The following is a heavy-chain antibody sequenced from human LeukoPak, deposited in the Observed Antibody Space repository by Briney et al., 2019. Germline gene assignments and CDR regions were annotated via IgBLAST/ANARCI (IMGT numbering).Heavy chain of an antibody. CDR1: GVSNNSYY. CDR2: THPSGKT. Sequence: PSETLSLTCTVSGVSNNSYYWSWLRQPPGKGLEWIGYTHPSGKTNYSPSLKSRVTISIDTSRNQFSLKLSSVTAADTAVYYCARKAPKKGWFDPWGQGTLVTVSS. V-gene: IGHV4-4*09. J-gene: IGHJ5*02. CDR3: ARKAPKKGWFDP.